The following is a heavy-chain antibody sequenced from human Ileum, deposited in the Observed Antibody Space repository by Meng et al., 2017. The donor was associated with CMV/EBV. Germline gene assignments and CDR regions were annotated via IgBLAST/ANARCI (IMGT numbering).Heavy chain of an antibody. CDR2: ISSDETSI. J-gene: IGHJ4*02. CDR1: FTLNSKY. D-gene: IGHD3-3*01. Sequence: FTLNSKYMNWGRQAPGKGLEWMSYISSDETSIYYSDSVKGRFTISRDNAKNKLYLQMNSPRAEDTAMYYCATSRGAIWSLYFYVDYWGQGTVVTVSS. V-gene: IGHV3-11*01. CDR3: ATSRGAIWSLYFYVDY.